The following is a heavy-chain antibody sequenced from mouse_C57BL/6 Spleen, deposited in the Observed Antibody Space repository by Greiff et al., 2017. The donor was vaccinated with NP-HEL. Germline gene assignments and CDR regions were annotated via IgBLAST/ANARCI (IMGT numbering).Heavy chain of an antibody. J-gene: IGHJ4*01. CDR3: ARFGEFYAMDY. V-gene: IGHV1-82*01. CDR1: GYAFSSSW. CDR2: IYPGDGDT. Sequence: VQLRQSGPELVKPGASVKISCKASGYAFSSSWMNWVKQRPGKGLEWIGRIYPGDGDTNYNGKFKGKATLTADKSSSTAYMQLSSLTSEDSAVYFCARFGEFYAMDYWGQGTSVTVSS.